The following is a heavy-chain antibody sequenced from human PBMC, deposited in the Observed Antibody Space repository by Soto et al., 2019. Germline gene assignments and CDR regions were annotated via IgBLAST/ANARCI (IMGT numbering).Heavy chain of an antibody. CDR1: GFTFSSSS. V-gene: IGHV3-48*01. D-gene: IGHD1-1*01. Sequence: GGSLRLSCAASGFTFSSSSMNWVRQAPGKGLEWVSYISSSSIAIYYADSVKGRFTISRDNAKNSLYLQMNSLRAEDTAVYYCARRRGSNNYQHPSWGQGTLVTVSS. J-gene: IGHJ4*02. CDR2: ISSSSIAI. CDR3: ARRRGSNNYQHPS.